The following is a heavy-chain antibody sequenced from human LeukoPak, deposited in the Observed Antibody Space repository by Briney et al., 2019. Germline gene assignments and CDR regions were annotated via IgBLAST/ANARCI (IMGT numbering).Heavy chain of an antibody. V-gene: IGHV1-2*04. CDR3: ARGGITIFGVVTPDKWWFDP. Sequence: ASVKVSCKASGYTFTGYYMHWVRQAPGQGLEWMGWINPNSGGTNYAQKFQGWVTMTRDTSISTAYMELSRLRSDDTAVYYCARGGITIFGVVTPDKWWFDPWGQGTLVTVSS. CDR1: GYTFTGYY. J-gene: IGHJ5*02. D-gene: IGHD3-3*01. CDR2: INPNSGGT.